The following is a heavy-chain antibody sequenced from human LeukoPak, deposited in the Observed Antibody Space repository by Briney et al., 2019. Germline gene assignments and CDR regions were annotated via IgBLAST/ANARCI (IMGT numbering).Heavy chain of an antibody. J-gene: IGHJ5*02. CDR1: GFTFSNAW. Sequence: PGGSLRLSCAASGFTFSNAWMSWVRQDPGKGLEWVGRIKSKTDGGTTDYAAPVKGRFIISRGDSKNTLYLQMNSLKTEDTAVYYCTTAQVGFTVWFDPWGQGTQVTVSS. CDR3: TTAQVGFTVWFDP. D-gene: IGHD1-26*01. CDR2: IKSKTDGGTT. V-gene: IGHV3-15*01.